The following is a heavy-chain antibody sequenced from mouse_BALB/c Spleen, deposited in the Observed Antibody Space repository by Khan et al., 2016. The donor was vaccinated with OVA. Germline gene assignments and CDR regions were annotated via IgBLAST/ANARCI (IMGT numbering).Heavy chain of an antibody. CDR3: DRDRMDY. Sequence: QVQLKESGAELAKPGASVKMSCTASGYTFTSYWMHWIQQRPGQGLEWIGYINPTSGYTDYNQKFKDKDTLTADKSSSTAYMQLSSLTSDDSAVYYCDRDRMDYWGQGTALTVSS. V-gene: IGHV1-7*01. CDR2: INPTSGYT. CDR1: GYTFTSYW. J-gene: IGHJ2*01.